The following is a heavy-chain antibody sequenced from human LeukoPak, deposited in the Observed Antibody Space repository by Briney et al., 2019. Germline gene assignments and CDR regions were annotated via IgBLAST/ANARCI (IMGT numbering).Heavy chain of an antibody. D-gene: IGHD2-2*01. CDR1: GYTFTGYY. Sequence: RASVTVSCKASGYTFTGYYMHWVRQAPGQGLEWMGWINPNSGGTNYAQKFQGRVTMTRDTSISTAYMELSRLRSDDTAVYYCARVQGYCSSTSCYPDTNFDYWGQGSLVTVSS. J-gene: IGHJ4*02. CDR3: ARVQGYCSSTSCYPDTNFDY. CDR2: INPNSGGT. V-gene: IGHV1-2*02.